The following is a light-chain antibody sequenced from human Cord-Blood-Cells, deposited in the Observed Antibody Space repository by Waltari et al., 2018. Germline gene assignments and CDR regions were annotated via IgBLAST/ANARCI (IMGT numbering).Light chain of an antibody. CDR3: CSYAGSYTFWV. J-gene: IGLJ3*02. CDR2: DVS. Sequence: QSALTQPRSVSGSPGQQVTISCTGTSSDVGGYNYVSWYQQPPGKAPKLMIYDVSKRPSGVPDRFSGSKSGNTASLTISGLQAEDEADYYCCSYAGSYTFWVFGGGTKLTVL. CDR1: SSDVGGYNY. V-gene: IGLV2-11*01.